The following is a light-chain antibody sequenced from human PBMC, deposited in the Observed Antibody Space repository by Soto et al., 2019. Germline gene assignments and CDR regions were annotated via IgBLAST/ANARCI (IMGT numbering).Light chain of an antibody. CDR3: QQLNRFPRT. Sequence: DIRLTQSPSFLSASVGDRVTITCRASQDISSYLAWYQQRPGKVPRFLTHSASTLQSEVPSTFSATGSGTTFTLTISSLQPEDIATYYCQQLNRFPRTFGQGTKVEV. CDR1: QDISSY. CDR2: SAS. V-gene: IGKV1-9*01. J-gene: IGKJ1*01.